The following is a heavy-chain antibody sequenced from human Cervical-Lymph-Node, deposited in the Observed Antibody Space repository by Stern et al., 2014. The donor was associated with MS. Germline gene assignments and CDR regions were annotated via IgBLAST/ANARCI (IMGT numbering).Heavy chain of an antibody. CDR1: GASISNSNW. Sequence: QVQLQELGPGLVKPSGTLSLTCAVSGASISNSNWWSWVRQPPGKGLGWIGEIYHSGSTNYTPSLKVRFPVSIDKSKTQFSLKLSSVTAADTAVYYCARGYYYDSSGSYLPFDYWGQGTLVTVSS. CDR3: ARGYYYDSSGSYLPFDY. D-gene: IGHD3-22*01. CDR2: IYHSGST. J-gene: IGHJ4*02. V-gene: IGHV4-4*02.